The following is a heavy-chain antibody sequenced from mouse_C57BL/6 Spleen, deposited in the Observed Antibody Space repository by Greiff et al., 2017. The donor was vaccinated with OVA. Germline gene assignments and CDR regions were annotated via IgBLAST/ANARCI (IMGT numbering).Heavy chain of an antibody. J-gene: IGHJ2*01. CDR3: AKEKDYYFDY. V-gene: IGHV1-84*01. CDR2: IYPGSGNT. Sequence: QVQLQQPGPELVKPGASVKLSCKASGYTFTDYYINWVKQRPGQGLEWIGWIYPGSGNTKYNEKFKGKATLTVDTSSSTAFMQLSSLTSEDSAVYFSAKEKDYYFDYWGQGTTLTVSS. CDR1: GYTFTDYY.